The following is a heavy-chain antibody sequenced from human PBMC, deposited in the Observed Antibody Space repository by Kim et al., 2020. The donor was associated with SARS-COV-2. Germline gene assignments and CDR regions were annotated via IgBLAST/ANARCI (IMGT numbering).Heavy chain of an antibody. CDR1: GFTFSDYY. CDR3: ARNYDISSHLSFDAFDV. J-gene: IGHJ3*01. D-gene: IGHD3-22*01. V-gene: IGHV3-11*01. Sequence: GGSLRLSCAASGFTFSDYYMSWIRQAPGKGLEWGSYIRARGITIYYADSVTGRFTISRDNAKNSVYLQMNSLRAEDTAVYYCARNYDISSHLSFDAFDVWGQGTMVTVSS. CDR2: IRARGITI.